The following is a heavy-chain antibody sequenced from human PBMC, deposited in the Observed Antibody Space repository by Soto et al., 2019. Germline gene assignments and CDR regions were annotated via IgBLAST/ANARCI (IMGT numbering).Heavy chain of an antibody. CDR3: AGWNYESGLDV. Sequence: QITLKESGPTLVRPTQSLTLTCSFSGFSLNTNGMGVGWIRQPPGKALERLAFIDWDEDKRYSPSLKTRLTVTTDTSKNEVVLTLTNLDPLDTGTCYCAGWNYESGLDVWGQGTTVTFSS. CDR2: IDWDEDK. CDR1: GFSLNTNGMG. J-gene: IGHJ6*02. D-gene: IGHD1-7*01. V-gene: IGHV2-5*02.